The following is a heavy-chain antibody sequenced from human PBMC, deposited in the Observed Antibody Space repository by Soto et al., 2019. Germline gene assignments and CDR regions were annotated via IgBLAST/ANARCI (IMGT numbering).Heavy chain of an antibody. CDR3: ARVPGIAAAGLEFDY. CDR2: IYHSGST. D-gene: IGHD6-13*01. Sequence: SETLSLTCAVSGYSISSGYYWGWIRQPPGKGLEWIGSIYHSGSTYYNPSLKSRVTISVDTSKNQFSLKLSSVTAADTAVYYCARVPGIAAAGLEFDYWGRGTLVTVSS. J-gene: IGHJ4*01. V-gene: IGHV4-38-2*01. CDR1: GYSISSGYY.